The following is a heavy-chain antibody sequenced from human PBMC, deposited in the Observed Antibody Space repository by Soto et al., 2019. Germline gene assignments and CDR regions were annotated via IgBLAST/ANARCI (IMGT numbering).Heavy chain of an antibody. J-gene: IGHJ6*02. D-gene: IGHD5-12*01. CDR2: IDPSDSYT. Sequence: GESLKISCKGSGYSFTSYWISCVRQMPGKGLEWMGRIDPSDSYTNYSPSFQGHVTISADKSISTAYLQWSSLKASDTAMYYCARHLADDIVATISLGMDVWGQGTTVTVSS. V-gene: IGHV5-10-1*01. CDR1: GYSFTSYW. CDR3: ARHLADDIVATISLGMDV.